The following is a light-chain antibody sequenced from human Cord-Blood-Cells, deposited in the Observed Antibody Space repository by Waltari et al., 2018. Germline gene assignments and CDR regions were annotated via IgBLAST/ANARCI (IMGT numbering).Light chain of an antibody. CDR3: CSYAGSYTVV. Sequence: QSALTQPRSVSGSPGQSVTISCTGTSSDVGGYNYVSWYQQHPGKAPKRMIYDVSKRPSGVPDRFSGSKSGNTASLTISGLQADDEADYYCCSYAGSYTVVFGGGTKLTVL. J-gene: IGLJ2*01. V-gene: IGLV2-11*01. CDR1: SSDVGGYNY. CDR2: DVS.